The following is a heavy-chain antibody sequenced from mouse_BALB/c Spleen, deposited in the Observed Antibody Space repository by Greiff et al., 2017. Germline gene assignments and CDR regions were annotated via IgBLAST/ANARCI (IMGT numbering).Heavy chain of an antibody. D-gene: IGHD2-1*01. V-gene: IGHV1-9*01. Sequence: QVQLQQSGAELMKPGASVKISCKATGYTFSSYWIEWVKQRPGHGLEWIGEILPGSGSTNYNEKFKGKATFTADTSSNTAYMQLSSLTSEDSAVYYCARDGNNYAMDYWGQGTSVTVSS. CDR2: ILPGSGST. CDR3: ARDGNNYAMDY. CDR1: GYTFSSYW. J-gene: IGHJ4*01.